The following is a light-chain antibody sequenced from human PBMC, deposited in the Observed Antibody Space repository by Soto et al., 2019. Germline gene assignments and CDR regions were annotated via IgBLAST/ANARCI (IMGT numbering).Light chain of an antibody. CDR3: SSYRSRSTV. J-gene: IGLJ1*01. CDR2: EVS. CDR1: SSDVGGYNY. V-gene: IGLV2-14*01. Sequence: QSALTQPASVSGSPGQSITISCTGTSSDVGGYNYVSWYQQHPGKAPKLMIYEVSNRPSGVSNRFSGSKSDNTASLTISGLPAEDEADYYCSSYRSRSTVFGTGTKLTVL.